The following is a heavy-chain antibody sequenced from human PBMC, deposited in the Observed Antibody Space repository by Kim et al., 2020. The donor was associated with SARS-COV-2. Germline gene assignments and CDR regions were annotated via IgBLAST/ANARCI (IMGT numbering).Heavy chain of an antibody. V-gene: IGHV3-53*04. CDR2: IYSGGST. CDR1: GFTVSSNY. CDR3: ARAADYCGGYCYYQNRILGYFDL. J-gene: IGHJ2*01. D-gene: IGHD2-21*02. Sequence: GGSLRLSCAASGFTVSSNYMSWVRQAPGKVLERVSVIYSGGSTYYADSAKGRFTISRHNSKNTLYLQMNSLRAEDTAVYYCARAADYCGGYCYYQNRILGYFDLWGRGTLVTVSS.